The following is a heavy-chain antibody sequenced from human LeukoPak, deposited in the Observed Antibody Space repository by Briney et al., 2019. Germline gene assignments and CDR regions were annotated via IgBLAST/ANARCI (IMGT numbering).Heavy chain of an antibody. Sequence: GGSLRLSCAAPGFTFSSYAMHWVRQAPGKGLEWVSGISWNSGSIGYADSVKGRFTISRDNAKNSLYLQMNSLRAEDTALYYCAKDGKFDPWGQGTLVTVSS. CDR1: GFTFSSYA. J-gene: IGHJ5*02. CDR3: AKDGKFDP. V-gene: IGHV3-9*01. CDR2: ISWNSGSI.